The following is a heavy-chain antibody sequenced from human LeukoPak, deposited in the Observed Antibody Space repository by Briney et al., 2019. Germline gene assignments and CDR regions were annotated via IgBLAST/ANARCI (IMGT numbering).Heavy chain of an antibody. CDR3: AKSVFDSSGDPYMDV. D-gene: IGHD3-22*01. CDR1: GFTFRSYG. CDR2: ISSSGGST. J-gene: IGHJ6*03. V-gene: IGHV3-23*01. Sequence: GGTLRLSCAASGFTFRSYGMSWVRQAPGKGLEWVSCISSSGGSTYYADSVKGRFTISRDNSKNTVYLQMNSLRAEDTAVYYCAKSVFDSSGDPYMDVWGKGTTVTISS.